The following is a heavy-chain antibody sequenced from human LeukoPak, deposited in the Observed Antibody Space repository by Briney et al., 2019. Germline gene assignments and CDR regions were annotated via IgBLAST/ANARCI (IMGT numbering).Heavy chain of an antibody. J-gene: IGHJ4*02. Sequence: GGSLRLSCAASGFTFSSYSMNWVRQAPGKGLEWVSSISSSSSYIYYADSVKGRFTISRDNSKNTLYLQMNSLRAEDTAVYYCAKAPGGPYDYWGQGTLVTVSS. CDR2: ISSSSSYI. CDR3: AKAPGGPYDY. CDR1: GFTFSSYS. V-gene: IGHV3-21*04. D-gene: IGHD4-23*01.